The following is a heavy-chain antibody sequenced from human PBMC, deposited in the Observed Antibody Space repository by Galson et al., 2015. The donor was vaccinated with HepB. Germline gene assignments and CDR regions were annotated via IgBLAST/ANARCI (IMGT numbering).Heavy chain of an antibody. J-gene: IGHJ5*02. Sequence: TLSLTCTVSGGSISSGDYYWSWIRQPPGKGLEWIGYIYYSGSTYYNPSLKSRVTISVDTSKNQFSLKLSSVTAADTAVYYCARELTRFLEPQNWFAPWGQGTLVTVSS. V-gene: IGHV4-30-4*01. CDR2: IYYSGST. CDR3: ARELTRFLEPQNWFAP. D-gene: IGHD3-3*01. CDR1: GGSISSGDYY.